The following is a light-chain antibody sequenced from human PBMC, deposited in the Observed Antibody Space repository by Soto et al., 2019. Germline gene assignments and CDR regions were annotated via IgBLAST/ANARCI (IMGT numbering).Light chain of an antibody. V-gene: IGLV7-46*01. J-gene: IGLJ3*02. CDR2: DIS. Sequence: QAVVTQEASLTVSPGGTVTLTCGSSAGPVTSGHYPYWFQQKPGQAPRTLIYDISNKHSWTPARFSGSLLGGKAALTLSGAQPEDEAEYYCLLSDNGVRKVFGGGTQLTVL. CDR3: LLSDNGVRKV. CDR1: AGPVTSGHY.